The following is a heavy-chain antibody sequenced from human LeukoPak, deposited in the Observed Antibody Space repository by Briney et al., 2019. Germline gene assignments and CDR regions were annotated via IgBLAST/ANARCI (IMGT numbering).Heavy chain of an antibody. Sequence: SETLSLTCTVSGGSISSGGYYWSWIRQPPGKGLEWIGYIYHSGSTYYNPSLKSRVTISVDRSKNQFSLKLSSVTAADTAVYYCARTYYDFWSGFPKDRPFDYWGQGTLVTVSS. CDR3: ARTYYDFWSGFPKDRPFDY. D-gene: IGHD3-3*01. V-gene: IGHV4-30-2*01. CDR2: IYHSGST. J-gene: IGHJ4*02. CDR1: GGSISSGGYY.